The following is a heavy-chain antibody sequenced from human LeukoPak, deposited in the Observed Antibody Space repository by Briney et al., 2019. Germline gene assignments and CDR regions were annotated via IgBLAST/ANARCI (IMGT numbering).Heavy chain of an antibody. V-gene: IGHV3-20*04. CDR1: GFAFDEHG. CDR3: ARAPITSPIDY. D-gene: IGHD2-2*01. Sequence: GGSLRLSCTAAGFAFDEHGMSWVRQVPGKGLEWVSGINWSGGSTGYADPLRGRFTISRDNAKNSLYLQMDSLRAEDTALYYCARAPITSPIDYWGQGTLVTVSS. CDR2: INWSGGST. J-gene: IGHJ4*02.